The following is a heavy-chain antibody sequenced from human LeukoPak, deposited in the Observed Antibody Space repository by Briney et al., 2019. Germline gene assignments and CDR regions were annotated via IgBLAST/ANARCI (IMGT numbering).Heavy chain of an antibody. CDR1: GGSISSYY. D-gene: IGHD3-9*01. CDR3: ARKLSGTISRLDYYGMDV. V-gene: IGHV4-59*12. CDR2: IYYSGST. J-gene: IGHJ6*02. Sequence: PSETLSLTCTVSGGSISSYYWSWIGQPPGKGLEWIGYIYYSGSTNYNPSLKSRVTISVDTSKNQFSLKLSSVTAADTAVYYCARKLSGTISRLDYYGMDVWGQGTTVTVSS.